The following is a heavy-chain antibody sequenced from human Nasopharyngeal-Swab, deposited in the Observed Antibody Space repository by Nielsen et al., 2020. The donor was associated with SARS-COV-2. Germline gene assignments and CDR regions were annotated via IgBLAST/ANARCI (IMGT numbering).Heavy chain of an antibody. CDR1: GFSFSTYA. CDR3: AKDGSSSPTY. D-gene: IGHD6-13*01. J-gene: IGHJ4*02. CDR2: ISGSGGDT. Sequence: GESLKISCAASGFSFSTYAMSWVRQAPGKGLEWVSAISGSGGDTYYAVSVKGRFTISRDNSKNTLYLRMNSLRAEDTAVYYCAKDGSSSPTYWGQGTLVTVSS. V-gene: IGHV3-23*01.